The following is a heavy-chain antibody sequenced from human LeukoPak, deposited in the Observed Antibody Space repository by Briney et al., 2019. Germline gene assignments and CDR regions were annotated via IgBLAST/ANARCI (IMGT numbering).Heavy chain of an antibody. CDR2: IKKDGSEK. CDR3: ARDQIKEYYLDY. CDR1: GFPFRNYW. Sequence: AGGSLRLSCAASGFPFRNYWMSWVRQAPGKGLEWVANIKKDGSEKYYLDSVKGRFTISRDNSKNTLYLQMNSLRAEDTAVYYCARDQIKEYYLDYWGQGTLVTVSS. V-gene: IGHV3-7*01. J-gene: IGHJ4*02.